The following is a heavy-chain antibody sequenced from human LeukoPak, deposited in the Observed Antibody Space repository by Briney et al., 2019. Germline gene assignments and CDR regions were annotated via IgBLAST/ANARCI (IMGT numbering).Heavy chain of an antibody. CDR2: IYTSGST. CDR1: GGSISSGSYY. CDR3: ATRILELRLDDAFDI. V-gene: IGHV4-61*02. D-gene: IGHD1-7*01. Sequence: TLSLTCTVSGGSISSGSYYWSWIRQPAGKGLEWIGRIYTSGSTNYNPSLKSRVTISVDTSKNQFSLKLSSVTAADTAVYYCATRILELRLDDAFDIWGQGTMVTVSS. J-gene: IGHJ3*02.